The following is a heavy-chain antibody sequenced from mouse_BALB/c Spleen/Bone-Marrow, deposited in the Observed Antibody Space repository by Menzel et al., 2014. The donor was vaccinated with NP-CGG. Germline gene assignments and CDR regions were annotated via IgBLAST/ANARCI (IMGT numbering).Heavy chain of an antibody. CDR1: GFTFSSYG. Sequence: EVMLVESGGDLVKPGGSLKLSCAASGFTFSSYGMSWVRQTPDKRLEWVATISSGGSHTYYPDSVKGRFTISRDNAKNTLYLQMSSLKSEDTAIYYCARRGYDNSYWYFGVWSAGTTVTVSS. J-gene: IGHJ1*01. CDR3: ARRGYDNSYWYFGV. CDR2: ISSGGSHT. V-gene: IGHV5-6*02. D-gene: IGHD2-10*02.